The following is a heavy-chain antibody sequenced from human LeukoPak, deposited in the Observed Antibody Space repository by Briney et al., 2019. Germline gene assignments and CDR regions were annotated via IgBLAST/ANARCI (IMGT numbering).Heavy chain of an antibody. J-gene: IGHJ3*02. Sequence: GGCLRLSCAASEFTLSSYGMSWVRQAPGKGLEWVSSISGSGGSTQYADSVQGRFAISRDNSKSTLYLQMNSLRVEDTAMYFCARDPNGDYIGTFDMWGRGTMVSVSS. D-gene: IGHD4-17*01. CDR1: EFTLSSYG. V-gene: IGHV3-23*01. CDR2: ISGSGGST. CDR3: ARDPNGDYIGTFDM.